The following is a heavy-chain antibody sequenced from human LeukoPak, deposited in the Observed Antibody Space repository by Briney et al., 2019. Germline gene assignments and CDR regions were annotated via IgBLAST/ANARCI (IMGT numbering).Heavy chain of an antibody. J-gene: IGHJ4*02. D-gene: IGHD6-13*01. CDR3: AREGIAAADDY. CDR1: GFTFSDYY. Sequence: PGGSLRLSCAASGFTFSDYYMSWIRQAPGKGLEWVSYISSSSSYTNYAESVKGRFTISRDNAKNSLYLQMNSLSAEATAVYYCAREGIAAADDYWGQGTLVTVSS. V-gene: IGHV3-11*06. CDR2: ISSSSSYT.